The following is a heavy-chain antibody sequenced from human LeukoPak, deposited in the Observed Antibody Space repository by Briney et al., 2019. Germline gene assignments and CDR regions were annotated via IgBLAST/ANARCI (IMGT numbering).Heavy chain of an antibody. D-gene: IGHD1-26*01. J-gene: IGHJ6*03. CDR3: AKDSLQLRYYMDV. CDR2: INHSGST. CDR1: GGSFSGYY. Sequence: SETLSLTCAVYGGSFSGYYWSWIRQPPGKGLEWIGEINHSGSTNYNPSLKSRVTISVDTSKNQFSLKLSSVTAADTAVYYCAKDSLQLRYYMDVWGKGTTVTVSS. V-gene: IGHV4-34*01.